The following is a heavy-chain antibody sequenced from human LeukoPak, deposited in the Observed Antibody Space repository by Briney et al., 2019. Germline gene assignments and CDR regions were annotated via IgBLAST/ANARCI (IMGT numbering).Heavy chain of an antibody. CDR1: GGSISSSSYY. J-gene: IGHJ3*02. Sequence: SETLSLTCTVSGGSISSSSYYWGWIRRPPGKGLEWIGSIYYSGSTYYNPSLKSRVTISVDTSKNQFSLKLSSVTAADTAVYYCARLMIKDAFDIWGQGTMVTVSS. V-gene: IGHV4-39*07. CDR2: IYYSGST. CDR3: ARLMIKDAFDI. D-gene: IGHD3-16*01.